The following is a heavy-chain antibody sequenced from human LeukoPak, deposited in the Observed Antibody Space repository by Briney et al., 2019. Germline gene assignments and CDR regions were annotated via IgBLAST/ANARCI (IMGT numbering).Heavy chain of an antibody. CDR3: ARYCSGVSCYSRALDY. V-gene: IGHV4-59*01. CDR1: GGSTSSYY. CDR2: IYYSGST. D-gene: IGHD2-15*01. Sequence: SETLSLTCTVSGGSTSSYYWSWIRQPPGKGLEWIGYIYYSGSTNYNPSLKSRVTISVDTSKNQFSLRLSSVTAADTAVYFCARYCSGVSCYSRALDYWGQGTLVTVSS. J-gene: IGHJ4*02.